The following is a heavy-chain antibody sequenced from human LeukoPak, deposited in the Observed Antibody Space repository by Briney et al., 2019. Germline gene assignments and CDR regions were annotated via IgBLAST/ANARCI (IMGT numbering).Heavy chain of an antibody. Sequence: SETLSLTCTVSGGSISSRSYYWGWIRQPPGKGLEWIGTIYYSGSAYYNPSLESRVTISVDTSKNQFSLKLSSVTAADTAVYYCARWVVPAAIRRVAGWFDPWGQGTLVTVSS. V-gene: IGHV4-39*01. CDR2: IYYSGSA. J-gene: IGHJ5*02. CDR3: ARWVVPAAIRRVAGWFDP. CDR1: GGSISSRSYY. D-gene: IGHD2-2*02.